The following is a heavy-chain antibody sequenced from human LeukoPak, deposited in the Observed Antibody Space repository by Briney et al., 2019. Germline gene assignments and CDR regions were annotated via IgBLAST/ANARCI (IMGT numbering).Heavy chain of an antibody. V-gene: IGHV4-39*07. Sequence: PSQTLSLTCAVYGGSIISSSYYWGWIRQPPGKGLEWIGSIYYSGSTYYGPSLKSPVTISVDTSKNQFSLKLTSVTAADTAVYYCARRYSRNYAYGYWGQGTLVTVSS. CDR2: IYYSGST. CDR1: GGSIISSSYY. J-gene: IGHJ4*02. D-gene: IGHD1-7*01. CDR3: ARRYSRNYAYGY.